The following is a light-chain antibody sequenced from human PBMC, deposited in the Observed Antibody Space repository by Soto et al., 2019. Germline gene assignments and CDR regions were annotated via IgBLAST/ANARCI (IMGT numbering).Light chain of an antibody. CDR2: LEGRGSY. V-gene: IGLV4-60*02. CDR1: SGHSSYI. Sequence: QPVLTQSSSASASLGSSVKLTCTLSSGHSSYIIAWHQQQPGKAPRYLMKLEGRGSYNKGSGVPDRFSGSSSGADRYLTISDVQFEDRADYYCETLVSNINWVFGGGTELTVL. J-gene: IGLJ3*02. CDR3: ETLVSNINWV.